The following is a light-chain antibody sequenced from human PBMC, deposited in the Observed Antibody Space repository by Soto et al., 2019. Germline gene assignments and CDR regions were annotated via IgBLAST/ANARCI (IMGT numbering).Light chain of an antibody. J-gene: IGKJ4*01. CDR3: QQRSNWQGAT. CDR2: DAS. CDR1: QSVSSY. Sequence: EIVVTQSPATLSLSPGERATLSCRASQSVSSYLAWYQQKPGQAPRLRIYDASNRATGIPARFSGSGCGTDVTLTISSLEPEDFAVYYWQQRSNWQGATFGGGTKVEIK. V-gene: IGKV3-11*01.